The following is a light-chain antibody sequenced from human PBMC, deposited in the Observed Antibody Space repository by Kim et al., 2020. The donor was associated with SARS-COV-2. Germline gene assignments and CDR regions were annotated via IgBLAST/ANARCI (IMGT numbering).Light chain of an antibody. J-gene: IGKJ1*01. V-gene: IGKV3-11*01. Sequence: PGESATPSCRASQSVSTSIAWYQQRRGQAPRLLIYGVSNRATGIPVRFSGSGSGTDFTLTISSLEPEDFAVYYCQQYSDWPQTFGQGTKVEIK. CDR1: QSVSTS. CDR2: GVS. CDR3: QQYSDWPQT.